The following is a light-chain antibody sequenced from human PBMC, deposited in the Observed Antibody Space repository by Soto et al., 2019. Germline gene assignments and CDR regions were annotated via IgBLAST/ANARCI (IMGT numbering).Light chain of an antibody. CDR1: HNVGYD. CDR3: QQHNGWPLS. Sequence: EVVLTQSPATLSLSPGERAILSCRASHNVGYDLAWYQQRPGQAPRLLISDAFNRATGIPARFSGSASGTDFTLTISSLEPEDCAVYYCQQHNGWPLSFGGGTKVEI. V-gene: IGKV3-11*01. CDR2: DAF. J-gene: IGKJ4*01.